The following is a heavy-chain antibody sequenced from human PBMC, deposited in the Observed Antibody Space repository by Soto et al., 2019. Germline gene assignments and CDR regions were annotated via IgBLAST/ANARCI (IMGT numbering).Heavy chain of an antibody. V-gene: IGHV1-2*02. D-gene: IGHD3-10*01. CDR2: INPYSGGA. CDR3: ARVIRGAYYNSPLDT. CDR1: GYTFTGYF. J-gene: IGHJ5*02. Sequence: GASVKVSCKASGYTFTGYFMHWVLQAPGQGLEWMGWINPYSGGADYAQSFQGRVTMTRDTSISTVYMELSRLRFDDTAVYYCARVIRGAYYNSPLDTWGQGTVVTVS.